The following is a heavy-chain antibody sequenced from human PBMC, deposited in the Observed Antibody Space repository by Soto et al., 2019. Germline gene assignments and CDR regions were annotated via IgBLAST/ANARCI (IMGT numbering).Heavy chain of an antibody. CDR1: SGSISSSNW. CDR2: IYHSGST. CDR3: ARVYGEYGGAFDY. Sequence: PSETLSLTCAVSSGSISSSNWWSWVRQPPGKGLEWIGEIYHSGSTNYNPSLKSRVTISVDKSKNQFSLKLSSVTAADTAVYYCARVYGEYGGAFDYWGQGTLVTVSS. J-gene: IGHJ4*02. V-gene: IGHV4-4*02. D-gene: IGHD4-17*01.